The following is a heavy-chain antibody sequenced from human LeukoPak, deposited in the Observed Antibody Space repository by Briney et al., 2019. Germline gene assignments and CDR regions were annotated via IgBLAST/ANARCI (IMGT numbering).Heavy chain of an antibody. CDR1: GFTLGTYA. CDR3: ARGASGSYYVDY. D-gene: IGHD1-26*01. V-gene: IGHV3-23*01. J-gene: IGHJ4*02. Sequence: GESLRLSCAASGFTLGTYAMNWVRQAPGKGLECVSTISGSGDSTYYTDSVKGRFTISRDSSKNTLYLQMNSLRAEDTAVYYCARGASGSYYVDYWGQGILVTVSS. CDR2: ISGSGDST.